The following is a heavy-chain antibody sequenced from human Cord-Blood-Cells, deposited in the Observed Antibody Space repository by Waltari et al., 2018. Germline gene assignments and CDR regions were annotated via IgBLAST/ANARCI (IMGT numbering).Heavy chain of an antibody. J-gene: IGHJ4*02. Sequence: QVTLKESGPVLVKPTETLTLTCTVSGFSLSNARMGVSWIRQPPGKALEWLAHIFSNDEKSYSTSLKSRLTISKDSSKSQVVLTMTNMDPVDTATYYCARILVPSSSTVLVDYWGQGTLVTVSS. V-gene: IGHV2-26*01. D-gene: IGHD6-6*01. CDR2: IFSNDEK. CDR3: ARILVPSSSTVLVDY. CDR1: GFSLSNARMG.